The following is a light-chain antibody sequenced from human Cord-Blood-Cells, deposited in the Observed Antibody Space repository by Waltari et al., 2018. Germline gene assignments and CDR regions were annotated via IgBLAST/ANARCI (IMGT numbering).Light chain of an antibody. CDR2: DAS. Sequence: IVLTQSPANLPLSTGERATLSCRASQSVSSYLAWYHQKPGQAPRLLIYDASNRATGIPARFSGSGSGTDFTLTISSLEPEDFAVYYCQQRSNWPRTFGQGTKVEIK. CDR1: QSVSSY. V-gene: IGKV3-11*01. CDR3: QQRSNWPRT. J-gene: IGKJ1*01.